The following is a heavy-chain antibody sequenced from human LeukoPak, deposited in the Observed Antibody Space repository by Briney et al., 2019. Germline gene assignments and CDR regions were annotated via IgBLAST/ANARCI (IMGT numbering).Heavy chain of an antibody. CDR3: ARKVGAPIMGIGY. CDR1: GYTYTRYY. V-gene: IGHV1-2*02. CDR2: INHNSGST. D-gene: IGHD3-16*01. Sequence: SSVKVSCKASGYTYTRYYMHSLRQPPGQGLEWMGWINHNSGSTNYGEKLQGKVTKTRDTSISTAYMKLSRLKSDNTAFYYWARKVGAPIMGIGYWGQGTRVTVSS. J-gene: IGHJ4*02.